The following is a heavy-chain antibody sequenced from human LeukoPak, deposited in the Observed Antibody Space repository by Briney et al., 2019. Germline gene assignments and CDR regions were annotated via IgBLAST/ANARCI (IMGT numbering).Heavy chain of an antibody. V-gene: IGHV1-2*02. CDR3: ARKHYYDSSGYYPYNY. CDR1: GYTFTGYY. J-gene: IGHJ4*02. Sequence: ASVKVSXKASGYTFTGYYMHWVRQAPGQGLEWMGWINPNSGGTNYAQKFQGRVTMTRDTSISTAYMELSRLRSDDTAVYYCARKHYYDSSGYYPYNYWGQGTLVTVSS. D-gene: IGHD3-22*01. CDR2: INPNSGGT.